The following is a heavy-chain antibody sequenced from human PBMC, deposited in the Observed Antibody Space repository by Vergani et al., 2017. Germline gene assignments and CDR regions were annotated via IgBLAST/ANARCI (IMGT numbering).Heavy chain of an antibody. V-gene: IGHV4-59*12. J-gene: IGHJ5*02. CDR1: GGSISSYY. Sequence: QVQLQESGPGLVKPSETLSLTCTVSGGSISSYYWSWIRQPPGKGLEWIGEINHSGSTNYNPSLKSRVTISVDTSKNQFSLKLSSVTAADTAVYYCAREIRSRGVVHNWFDPWGQGTLVTVSS. D-gene: IGHD3-3*01. CDR3: AREIRSRGVVHNWFDP. CDR2: INHSGST.